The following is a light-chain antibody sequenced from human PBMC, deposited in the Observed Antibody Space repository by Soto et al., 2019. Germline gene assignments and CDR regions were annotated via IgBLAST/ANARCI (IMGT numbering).Light chain of an antibody. CDR3: SSFTSSTTRV. V-gene: IGLV2-14*03. J-gene: IGLJ2*01. CDR1: SSDVGAYNY. Sequence: QLVLTQPASVSGSPGQSITISCTGTSSDVGAYNYVSWYQHHPGKAPKVLIYDVSNRPSGVSNRFSGSKSGNTASLTISGLQAEDEADYYCSSFTSSTTRVFGGGTKLTVL. CDR2: DVS.